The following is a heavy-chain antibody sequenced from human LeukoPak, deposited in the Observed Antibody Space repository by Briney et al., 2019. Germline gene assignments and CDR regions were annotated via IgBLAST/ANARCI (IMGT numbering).Heavy chain of an antibody. Sequence: GESLKISCKGSGYSFTSYWIGWVRQMPGKGLEWMGIIYPGDSDTRYSPSFQGQVTISADKSISTAYLQWSSLKASDTAMYYCARRRGSTMTYYYYYGMDVWGQGTTVTVSS. CDR3: ARRRGSTMTYYYYYGMDV. CDR2: IYPGDSDT. J-gene: IGHJ6*02. CDR1: GYSFTSYW. D-gene: IGHD3-22*01. V-gene: IGHV5-51*01.